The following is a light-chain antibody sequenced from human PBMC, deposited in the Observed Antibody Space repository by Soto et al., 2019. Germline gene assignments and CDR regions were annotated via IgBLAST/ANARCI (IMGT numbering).Light chain of an antibody. CDR1: QSVLYSSNNKNY. CDR3: EQYYSRPPYT. CDR2: WAS. J-gene: IGKJ2*01. V-gene: IGKV4-1*01. Sequence: DIVMTQSPDSLAVSLGERATINCKSSQSVLYSSNNKNYLAWYQQKPGQPPKLLIYWASTRESGVPDRFSGSGSGTDFTLTISTLQAEDVAVSYCEQYYSRPPYTFGQRTKLEIK.